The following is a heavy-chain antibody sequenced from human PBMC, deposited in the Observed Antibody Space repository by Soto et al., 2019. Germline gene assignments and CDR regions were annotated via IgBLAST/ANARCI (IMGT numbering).Heavy chain of an antibody. CDR2: ISSSSSYI. CDR1: GFTFSSYS. D-gene: IGHD3-9*01. J-gene: IGHJ6*02. V-gene: IGHV3-21*01. Sequence: EVQLVESGGGLVKPGGSLRLSCAASGFTFSSYSMNWVRQAPGKGLEWVSSISSSSSYIYYADSVKGRFTISRDNAKNSLYLQMNSLRAEDTAVYYCARILTGYYKGAGMDVWGQGSTVPVSS. CDR3: ARILTGYYKGAGMDV.